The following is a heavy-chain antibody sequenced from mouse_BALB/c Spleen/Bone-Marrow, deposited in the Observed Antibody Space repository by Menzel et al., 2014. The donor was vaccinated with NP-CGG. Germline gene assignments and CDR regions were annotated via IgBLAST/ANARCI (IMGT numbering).Heavy chain of an antibody. D-gene: IGHD1-2*01. V-gene: IGHV1S81*02. CDR3: TRPYYGYVGYAY. CDR2: INPSNGGT. Sequence: GAELVKPGASVKLSCRPSGYTFTSYYMYWVKQRPGQGLEWIGEINPSNGGTNFNEKFKSKATLTVDKSSSTAYMQLSSLTFEDSAIYYCTRPYYGYVGYAYWGQGTQVTVSA. J-gene: IGHJ3*01. CDR1: GYTFTSYY.